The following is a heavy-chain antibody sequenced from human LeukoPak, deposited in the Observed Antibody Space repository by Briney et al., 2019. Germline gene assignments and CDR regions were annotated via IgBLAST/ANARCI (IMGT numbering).Heavy chain of an antibody. Sequence: PGGSLRLSCAASGLTFSSYGMSWVRQAPGKGLEWVSAITGSGGTTYYADSVKGRFTISRDNARNSLYLQMNSLRAEDTAVYYCARDQDVYCSGGSCTAFDIWGQGTMVTVSS. CDR1: GLTFSSYG. CDR2: ITGSGGTT. J-gene: IGHJ3*02. CDR3: ARDQDVYCSGGSCTAFDI. V-gene: IGHV3-23*01. D-gene: IGHD2-15*01.